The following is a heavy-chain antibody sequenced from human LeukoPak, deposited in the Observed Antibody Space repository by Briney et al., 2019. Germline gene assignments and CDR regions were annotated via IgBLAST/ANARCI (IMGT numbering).Heavy chain of an antibody. CDR2: IYYSGST. CDR3: ARLGQSSIAARRYYYYMDV. Sequence: PSETLSLTCAVYGGSFSGYYWSWIRQPPGKGLEWIGYIYYSGSTNYNPSLKSRVTISVDTSKNQFSLKLSSVTAADTAVYYCARLGQSSIAARRYYYYMDVWGKGTTVTVSS. J-gene: IGHJ6*03. D-gene: IGHD6-6*01. CDR1: GGSFSGYY. V-gene: IGHV4-59*01.